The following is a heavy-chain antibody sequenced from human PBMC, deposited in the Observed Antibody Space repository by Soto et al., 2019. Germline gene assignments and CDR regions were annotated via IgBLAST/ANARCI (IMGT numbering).Heavy chain of an antibody. CDR2: INPSGGST. V-gene: IGHV1-46*01. CDR3: AICSDDGASLYYFDY. CDR1: GYTFTSYY. Sequence: ASVKVSCKASGYTFTSYYMHWVRQAPGQGLEWMGIINPSGGSTSYAQKFQGRVTMTRDTSTSTVYMELSSLRSEDTAVYYCAICSDDGASLYYFDYWGQGTLVTVAS. J-gene: IGHJ4*02. D-gene: IGHD4-17*01.